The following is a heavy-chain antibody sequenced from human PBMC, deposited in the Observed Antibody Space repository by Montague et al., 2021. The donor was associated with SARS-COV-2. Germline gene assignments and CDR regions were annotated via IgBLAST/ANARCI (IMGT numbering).Heavy chain of an antibody. Sequence: SETLSLTCAVYSGSLSGFYWRWIRQPHGTGMGWIGEINYCGATYYNPSLTRRVTISMDTSESQFSLNMTSVTAADTAVYYCARLESSWWFFDYWGQGTLVTVSS. CDR3: ARLESSWWFFDY. CDR1: SGSLSGFY. J-gene: IGHJ4*02. V-gene: IGHV4-34*01. D-gene: IGHD2-8*02. CDR2: INYCGAT.